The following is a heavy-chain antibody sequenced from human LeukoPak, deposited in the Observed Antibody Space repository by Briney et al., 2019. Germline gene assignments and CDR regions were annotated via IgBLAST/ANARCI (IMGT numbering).Heavy chain of an antibody. J-gene: IGHJ1*01. D-gene: IGHD6-13*01. CDR1: GGSISSGDYY. CDR2: IYYGGST. V-gene: IGHV4-61*08. Sequence: SETLSLTCTVSGGSISSGDYYWSWIRQPPGKGLEWIGYIYYGGSTSYNPSLKSRVAISVDTSKNQFSLRLSSVTAADTAVYYCARSYSTNWSTEYFQHWGQGTLVTVSS. CDR3: ARSYSTNWSTEYFQH.